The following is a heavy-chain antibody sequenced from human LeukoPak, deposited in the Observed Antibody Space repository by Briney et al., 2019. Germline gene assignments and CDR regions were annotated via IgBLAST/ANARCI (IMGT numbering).Heavy chain of an antibody. D-gene: IGHD3-22*01. V-gene: IGHV3-33*06. J-gene: IGHJ3*02. CDR1: GFTFSSYG. CDR2: IWYDGSNK. Sequence: GGSLRLSCAASGFTFSSYGMHWVRQAPGKGLEWVAVIWYDGSNKYYADSVKGRFTISRDNSKNTLYLQMNSLRAEDTAVYYCAKAEAGLLGALDIWGQGTMVTVSS. CDR3: AKAEAGLLGALDI.